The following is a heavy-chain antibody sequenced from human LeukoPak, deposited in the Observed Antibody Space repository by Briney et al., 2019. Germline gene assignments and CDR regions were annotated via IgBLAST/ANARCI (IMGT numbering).Heavy chain of an antibody. CDR3: ARDWGSIKVITDY. Sequence: ASVKVSCKASGYTFTRYYIHWVRQAPGQGLERIGILNPNGGSATYAQKFQGRVTMTTDTSTSTAYMELRSLRSDDTAVYYCARDWGSIKVITDYWGQGTLVTVSS. CDR1: GYTFTRYY. D-gene: IGHD3-16*01. CDR2: LNPNGGSA. J-gene: IGHJ4*02. V-gene: IGHV1-46*01.